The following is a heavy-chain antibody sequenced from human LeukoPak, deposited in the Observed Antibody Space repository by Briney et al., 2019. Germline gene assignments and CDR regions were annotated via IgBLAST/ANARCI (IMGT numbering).Heavy chain of an antibody. V-gene: IGHV3-48*04. CDR3: ARGGVTYYYDSSGNYYRLT. CDR2: ISSSSTTI. D-gene: IGHD3-22*01. J-gene: IGHJ5*02. CDR1: GFTFSRYT. Sequence: GGSLRLSCAASGFTFSRYTMNWVRQAPGKGLEWISDISSSSTTIHYADSVKGRFTISRDNAKNTLYLQMNSLRAEDTAVYYCARGGVTYYYDSSGNYYRLTWGQGTLVTVSS.